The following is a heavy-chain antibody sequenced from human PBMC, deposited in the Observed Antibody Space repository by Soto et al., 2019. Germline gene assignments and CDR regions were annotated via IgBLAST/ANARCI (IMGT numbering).Heavy chain of an antibody. CDR1: GFTFSNYD. J-gene: IGHJ6*04. Sequence: EVQLVESGGGLVQPGGSLRLSCAASGFTFSNYDMHWVRQVTGKGLEWVSGITTTGDTYYAGSVKGRFTISREKAKNSLYLQMNSLSAGDTAVYYWARELHGGSYGMDVWGKGTTVTVSS. V-gene: IGHV3-13*01. CDR3: ARELHGGSYGMDV. CDR2: ITTTGDT.